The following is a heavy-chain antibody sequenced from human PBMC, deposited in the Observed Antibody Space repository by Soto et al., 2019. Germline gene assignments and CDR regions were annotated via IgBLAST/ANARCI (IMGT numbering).Heavy chain of an antibody. J-gene: IGHJ3*02. Sequence: GGSLRLSCTASGFTFGDYAMIWFRQAPVNGLEFVGFIRSKSYGWTTEYSASVKGIFTISIDYSKIIAYLQINSLKTSDTAVYYCNREIPHFWSGHAFDIWGKGIMVT. D-gene: IGHD3-3*02. CDR1: GFTFGDYA. CDR3: NREIPHFWSGHAFDI. V-gene: IGHV3-49*03. CDR2: IRSKSYGWTT.